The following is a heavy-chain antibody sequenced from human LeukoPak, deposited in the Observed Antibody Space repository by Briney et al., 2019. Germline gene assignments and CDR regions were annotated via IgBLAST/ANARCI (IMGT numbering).Heavy chain of an antibody. J-gene: IGHJ4*02. CDR1: GFTFSDYW. CDR2: INPDGSTT. D-gene: IGHD3-10*01. V-gene: IGHV3-74*01. Sequence: QPGGSLRLSCAASGFTFSDYWMHWVRQDPGKGLVWVSFINPDGSTTNYADSVKGRFTISRDNAKNALYLQMNSLRAEDTAVYYCAKDLRYGSADYWGQGTLVTVSS. CDR3: AKDLRYGSADY.